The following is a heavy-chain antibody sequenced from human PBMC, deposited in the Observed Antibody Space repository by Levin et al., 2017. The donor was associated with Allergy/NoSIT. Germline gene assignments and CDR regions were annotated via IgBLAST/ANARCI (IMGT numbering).Heavy chain of an antibody. CDR3: ARERRDGYMLDY. CDR1: GYTFINYY. CDR2: INPNSGDT. D-gene: IGHD5-24*01. V-gene: IGHV1-2*02. Sequence: KAGESLKISCKTSGYTFINYYVYWVRQAPGQGLEWMGLINPNSGDTDYVQKFQGRVTMTRDTSINTAYMDLSGLRSDDTAIYYCARERRDGYMLDYWGQGTLVTVSS. J-gene: IGHJ4*02.